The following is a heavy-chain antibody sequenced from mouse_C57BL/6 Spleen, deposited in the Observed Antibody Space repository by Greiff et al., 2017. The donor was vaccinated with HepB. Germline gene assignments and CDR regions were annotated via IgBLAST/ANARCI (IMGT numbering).Heavy chain of an antibody. D-gene: IGHD1-1*01. Sequence: LVESGAELVRPGASVKLSCTASGFNIKDDYMHWVKQRPEQGLEWIGRIDPENGDTEYASKFQGKATITADTSSNTAYLQLSSLTSEDTAVYYCTTDYYGSRGYFDVWGTGTTVTVSS. CDR3: TTDYYGSRGYFDV. CDR1: GFNIKDDY. CDR2: IDPENGDT. V-gene: IGHV14-4*01. J-gene: IGHJ1*03.